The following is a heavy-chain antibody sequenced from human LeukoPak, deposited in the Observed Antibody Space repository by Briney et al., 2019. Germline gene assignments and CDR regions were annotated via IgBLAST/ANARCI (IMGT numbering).Heavy chain of an antibody. J-gene: IGHJ3*02. CDR1: GFPFSSSW. Sequence: GGSLRLSCAASGFPFSSSWVHWVRQAPGKGLVWVSRISGDGGSTEYADSVKGRFAISRDNARNTLYLQMNSLRAEDTAVYYCAARFRDGLDIWGQGTMVTVSS. V-gene: IGHV3-74*01. CDR2: ISGDGGST. CDR3: AARFRDGLDI.